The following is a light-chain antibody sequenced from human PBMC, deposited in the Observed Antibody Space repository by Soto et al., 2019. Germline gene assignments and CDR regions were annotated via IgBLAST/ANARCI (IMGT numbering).Light chain of an antibody. CDR3: RRFESSPSRYT. V-gene: IGKV3-20*01. J-gene: IGKJ2*01. CDR2: GAS. CDR1: QSVSSGY. Sequence: EIVLTQSPGTLSLSPGETATLSCRASQSVSSGYLAWYQQKPGQAPRLLIYGASNRATGIPDRFSGRGSGTDFTLTISRLEPEDFEVYYCRRFESSPSRYTFGQGTKVEIK.